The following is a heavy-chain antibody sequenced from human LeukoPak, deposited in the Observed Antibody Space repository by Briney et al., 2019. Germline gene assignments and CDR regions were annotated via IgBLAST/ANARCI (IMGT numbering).Heavy chain of an antibody. Sequence: PSETLSLTCSVSGASISRYYWSWIRQPPGKGLEWIEYIYYSGSTDYNPSLKGRVTISVDTSKNQFSLKLSSVTAADTAVYYCARVPYTSGWYYFDYWGQGTLVTVSS. CDR1: GASISRYY. D-gene: IGHD6-19*01. J-gene: IGHJ4*02. CDR2: IYYSGST. CDR3: ARVPYTSGWYYFDY. V-gene: IGHV4-59*01.